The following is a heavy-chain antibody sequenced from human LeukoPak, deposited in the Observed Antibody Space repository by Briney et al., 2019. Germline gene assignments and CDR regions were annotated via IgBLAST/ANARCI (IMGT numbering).Heavy chain of an antibody. J-gene: IGHJ2*01. D-gene: IGHD6-6*01. Sequence: GGSLRLSCAASGFTVSSNYMSWVRQAPGKGLEWVSFIYSGGSTYYADSVKGRFTISRHNSKNTLYLQMNSLRAEDTAVYYCAXXXXXXRXVRYFDLWGRGTLVTV. V-gene: IGHV3-53*04. CDR2: IYSGGST. CDR3: AXXXXXXRXVRYFDL. CDR1: GFTVSSNY.